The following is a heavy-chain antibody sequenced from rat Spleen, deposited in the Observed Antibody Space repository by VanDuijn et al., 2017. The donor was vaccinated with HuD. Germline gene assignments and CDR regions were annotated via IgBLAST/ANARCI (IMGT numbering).Heavy chain of an antibody. Sequence: EVQLQESGPGLVKPSQSLSLTCSVTGYSITSNYWGWIRKFPGNKMEWMGYISYSGSTSYNPSLKSRISITRDTSKNQFFLQLNSVTTEDTATYYCARIYYYSSYSVMDAWGQGASVTVSS. CDR1: GYSITSNY. D-gene: IGHD1-2*01. V-gene: IGHV3-1*01. J-gene: IGHJ4*01. CDR2: ISYSGST. CDR3: ARIYYYSSYSVMDA.